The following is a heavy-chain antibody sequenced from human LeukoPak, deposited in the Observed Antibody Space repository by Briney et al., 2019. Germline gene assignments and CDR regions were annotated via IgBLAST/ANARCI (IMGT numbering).Heavy chain of an antibody. Sequence: PGGSLRLSCAASGFTFSSYEMNWVRQAPGKGLEWVSYISSSGSTIYYADSVKGRFTISRDNAKNSLYLQINSLRPEDTAVYYCARDYYYGSGNYYNHALDYWGQGTLLTVSS. D-gene: IGHD3-10*01. V-gene: IGHV3-48*03. CDR3: ARDYYYGSGNYYNHALDY. J-gene: IGHJ4*02. CDR1: GFTFSSYE. CDR2: ISSSGSTI.